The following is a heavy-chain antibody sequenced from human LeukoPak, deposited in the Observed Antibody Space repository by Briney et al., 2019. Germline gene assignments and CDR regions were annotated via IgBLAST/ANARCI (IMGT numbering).Heavy chain of an antibody. J-gene: IGHJ5*02. CDR3: ARRRIAAAGLTFDP. CDR1: GYTFNVYY. V-gene: IGHV1-2*02. CDR2: VIPSSGGT. D-gene: IGHD6-13*01. Sequence: ASVKVSCKASGYTFNVYYIHWLRQAPGQGLEWMGWVIPSSGGTKYAQNFQDRVTMTRDTSISTAYLQWSSLKASDTAMYYCARRRIAAAGLTFDPWGQGTLVTVSS.